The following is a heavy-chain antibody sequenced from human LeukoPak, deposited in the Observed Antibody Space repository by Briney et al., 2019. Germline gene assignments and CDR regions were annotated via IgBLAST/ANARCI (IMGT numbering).Heavy chain of an antibody. Sequence: SETLSLTCAVYGGSFSGYYWSWIRQHPGKGLEWIGYIYYSGSTYYNPSLKSRVTISVDTSKNQFSLKLSSVTAADTAVYYCAREREDCSGGSCYHYFDYWGQGTLVTVSS. CDR2: IYYSGST. V-gene: IGHV4-31*11. J-gene: IGHJ4*02. CDR1: GGSFSGYY. D-gene: IGHD2-15*01. CDR3: AREREDCSGGSCYHYFDY.